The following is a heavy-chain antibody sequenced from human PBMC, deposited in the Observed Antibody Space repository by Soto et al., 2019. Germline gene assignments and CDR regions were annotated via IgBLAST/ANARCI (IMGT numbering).Heavy chain of an antibody. D-gene: IGHD3-3*01. J-gene: IGHJ4*02. Sequence: EVQLVESGGGLVQPGGSLRLSCAASGFTFSSYWMGWVRQAPGKGLEWVANIKEDGSDMYYVDSVKGRFTISRDKAKNSLYLQMTGLRAEDTAVYYCATEVWVYYHFWSGYCDYWGQGTVVTVSP. V-gene: IGHV3-7*01. CDR2: IKEDGSDM. CDR3: ATEVWVYYHFWSGYCDY. CDR1: GFTFSSYW.